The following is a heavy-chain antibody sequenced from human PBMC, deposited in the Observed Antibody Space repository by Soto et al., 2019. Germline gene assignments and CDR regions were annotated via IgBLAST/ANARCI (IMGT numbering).Heavy chain of an antibody. CDR1: GFTFSSYG. CDR2: ISYDGSNK. D-gene: IGHD2-21*01. J-gene: IGHJ4*02. Sequence: QVQLVESGGGVVQPGRSLRLSCAASGFTFSSYGMHWVRQAPGKGVGWVAVISYDGSNKYYADSVKGRFTISRDNSKNTLYLKIDSLGAGDTAVYYCAKDRGCCWRLDYWGQGTLVVVSS. V-gene: IGHV3-30*18. CDR3: AKDRGCCWRLDY.